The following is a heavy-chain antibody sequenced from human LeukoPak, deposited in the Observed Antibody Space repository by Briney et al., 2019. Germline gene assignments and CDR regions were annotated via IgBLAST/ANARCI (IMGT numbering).Heavy chain of an antibody. CDR2: ISGSGGST. V-gene: IGHV3-23*01. CDR3: AKDRYSGSYLEYFDY. CDR1: GFPFSSYA. D-gene: IGHD1-26*01. J-gene: IGHJ4*02. Sequence: GGSLRLSCAASGFPFSSYAMSWVRQAPGKGLEWVSAISGSGGSTYYADSVKGRFTISRDNSKNTLYLQMNSLRAEDTAVYYCAKDRYSGSYLEYFDYWGQGTLVTVSS.